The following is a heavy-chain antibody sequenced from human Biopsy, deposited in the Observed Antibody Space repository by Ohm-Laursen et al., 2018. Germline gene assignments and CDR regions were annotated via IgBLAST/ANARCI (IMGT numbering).Heavy chain of an antibody. V-gene: IGHV3-9*01. CDR2: IDWNSRNI. CDR3: VKDTNWNYVWDRPGATKGMDV. CDR1: GFIFDDYA. J-gene: IGHJ6*02. Sequence: SLRLSCTASGFIFDDYAMHWVRQAPGKGLEWVAGIDWNSRNINYGDSVKGRFSVSRDNAKNSLYLQMNSLRGEDTALYYCVKDTNWNYVWDRPGATKGMDVWGQGTTVTVSS. D-gene: IGHD1-7*01.